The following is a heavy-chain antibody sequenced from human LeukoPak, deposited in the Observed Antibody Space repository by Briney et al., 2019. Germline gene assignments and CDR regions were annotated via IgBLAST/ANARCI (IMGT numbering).Heavy chain of an antibody. CDR1: GFTFSEFE. D-gene: IGHD3-3*01. CDR3: ARDPSGSGYSDY. Sequence: GGSLRLSCAASGFTFSEFEMNWVRQAPGKGLEWVANIKQDGSEKYYVDSVKGRFTISRDNAKNSLYLQMNSLRAEDTAVYYCARDPSGSGYSDYWGQGTLVTVSS. CDR2: IKQDGSEK. V-gene: IGHV3-7*01. J-gene: IGHJ4*02.